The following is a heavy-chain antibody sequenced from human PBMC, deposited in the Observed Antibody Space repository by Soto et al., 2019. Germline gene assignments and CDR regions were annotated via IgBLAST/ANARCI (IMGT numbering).Heavy chain of an antibody. D-gene: IGHD6-13*01. J-gene: IGHJ1*01. Sequence: EVQLLESGGGLVQPGGSLRLSCAASGFTFSSYAMSWVRQAPGKGLEWVSAVGTGGTAYYADSVKGRFTISRDNSKNTLYLLLNSLRAEDTAVYYCVPYIPAAGTRYFRHWGQGTLVTVS. V-gene: IGHV3-23*01. CDR2: VGTGGTA. CDR1: GFTFSSYA. CDR3: VPYIPAAGTRYFRH.